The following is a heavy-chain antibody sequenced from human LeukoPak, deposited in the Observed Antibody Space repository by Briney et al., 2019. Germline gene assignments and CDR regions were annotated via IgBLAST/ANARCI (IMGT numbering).Heavy chain of an antibody. V-gene: IGHV4-4*07. CDR2: IYTGGST. CDR3: ARDPYSSSWYGMDV. CDR1: GGSISSYY. J-gene: IGHJ6*02. D-gene: IGHD6-13*01. Sequence: SETLSLTCTVSGGSISSYYWSWIRQPAGKGLEWIGRIYTGGSTNYNPSLKSRVTMSVDTSKNQFSLKLSSVTAADTAVYYCARDPYSSSWYGMDVWGQGTTVTVSS.